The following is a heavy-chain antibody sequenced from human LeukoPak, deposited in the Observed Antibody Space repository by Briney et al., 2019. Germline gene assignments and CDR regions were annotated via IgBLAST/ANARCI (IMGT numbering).Heavy chain of an antibody. CDR2: INPNSRGT. V-gene: IGHV1-2*02. CDR3: ARRAREYSHDAFDI. J-gene: IGHJ3*02. Sequence: ASVKVSCKASGYTFTDYYMHWVGQAPGQGLEWMGWINPNSRGTDSAQKFQGRFSMTRDTSISTAYMELSRLRSDDTAVYYCARRAREYSHDAFDIWGQGTMVTVSS. CDR1: GYTFTDYY. D-gene: IGHD5-18*01.